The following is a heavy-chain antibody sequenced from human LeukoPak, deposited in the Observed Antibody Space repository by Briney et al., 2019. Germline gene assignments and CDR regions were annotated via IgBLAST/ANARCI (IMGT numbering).Heavy chain of an antibody. Sequence: GGTLRLSCGASEFSVGSNYMTWVRQAPGKGLEWVSLIYSGGSTYYAASVTGRFTISRDNSKNTRYLQINSVGTEEPAVYYCARGPSGYYNTGGQGTLVTVSS. CDR1: EFSVGSNY. CDR2: IYSGGST. J-gene: IGHJ4*02. CDR3: ARGPSGYYNT. D-gene: IGHD5-12*01. V-gene: IGHV3-66*01.